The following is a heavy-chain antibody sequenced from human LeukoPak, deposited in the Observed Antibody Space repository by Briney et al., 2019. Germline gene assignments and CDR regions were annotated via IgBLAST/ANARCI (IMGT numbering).Heavy chain of an antibody. CDR3: ARDLGTTTDP. Sequence: PGGSLRLSCAASGFTFSSYEMNWVRQAPGKGLEWVSYISSSGSTIYYADSVKGRFTISRDNAKNSLYLQMNSLRAEDTALYYCARDLGTTTDPWGQGTLVTVSS. CDR1: GFTFSSYE. CDR2: ISSSGSTI. J-gene: IGHJ5*02. V-gene: IGHV3-48*03. D-gene: IGHD1-1*01.